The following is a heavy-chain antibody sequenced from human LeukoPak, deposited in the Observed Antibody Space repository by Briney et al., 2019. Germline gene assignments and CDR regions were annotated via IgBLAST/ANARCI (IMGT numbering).Heavy chain of an antibody. D-gene: IGHD7-27*01. Sequence: GGSLRLSCAASGFTFSGYWMHWVRQTPGKGLVWVSRINGDGTSTTYADYADSVKGRFTISRDNAKNTLYLQMNSLRAEDTAVYYCARAPTNWVYFDYWGQGTLITVSS. CDR3: ARAPTNWVYFDY. V-gene: IGHV3-74*01. J-gene: IGHJ4*02. CDR1: GFTFSGYW. CDR2: INGDGTST.